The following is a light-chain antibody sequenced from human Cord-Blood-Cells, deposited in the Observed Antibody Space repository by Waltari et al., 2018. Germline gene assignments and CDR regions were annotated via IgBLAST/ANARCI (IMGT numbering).Light chain of an antibody. CDR3: QQSYSTLLFT. CDR2: AAS. V-gene: IGKV1-39*01. CDR1: QSISSY. J-gene: IGKJ3*01. Sequence: DIQMTQSPSSLSASVGDRVTITCRASQSISSYLNWYQQKPGKAPKLPIYAASSLQSGVPSRFSGSGSGTDFTLTISSLQPEDFATYYCQQSYSTLLFTFGPGTKVDIK.